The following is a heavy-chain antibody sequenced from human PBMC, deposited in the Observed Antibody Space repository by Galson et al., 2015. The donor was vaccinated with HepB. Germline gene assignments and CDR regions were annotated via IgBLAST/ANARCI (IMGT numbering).Heavy chain of an antibody. J-gene: IGHJ5*02. CDR1: GFTFSSYW. V-gene: IGHV3-7*01. Sequence: SLRLSCAASGFTFSSYWMSWVRQAPGKGLEWVANIKEDGSEKYYVGSVKGRFTISRDNAKSSLWLQMNSLRAEDTAVYYCARDKVVAGGGDWFDPWGQGTLVTVSS. CDR2: IKEDGSEK. CDR3: ARDKVVAGGGDWFDP. D-gene: IGHD6-13*01.